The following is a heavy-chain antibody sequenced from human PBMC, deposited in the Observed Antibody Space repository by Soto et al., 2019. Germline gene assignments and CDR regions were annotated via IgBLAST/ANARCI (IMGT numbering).Heavy chain of an antibody. V-gene: IGHV1-18*04. Sequence: QVQLVQSGAEVKKPGASVEVSCKASGYTFSSYGINWVRQAPGQGLEWMGWINPYNGHTNHAQEFQDRVTMTTDTSTTTANMELRGLRSDDTAGYYCARARRWVLTGYCEFDYWGQGTLVTVSS. CDR1: GYTFSSYG. D-gene: IGHD3-9*01. CDR2: INPYNGHT. J-gene: IGHJ4*02. CDR3: ARARRWVLTGYCEFDY.